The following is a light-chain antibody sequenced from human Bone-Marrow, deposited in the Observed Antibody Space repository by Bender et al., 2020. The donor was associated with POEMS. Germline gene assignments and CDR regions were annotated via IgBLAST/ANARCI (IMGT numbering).Light chain of an antibody. CDR1: KLGDKF. CDR3: QVWDTRNVV. J-gene: IGLJ2*01. Sequence: SFELTQPPSVSVSPGQTASLTCSGDKLGDKFASWYQQKPGQSPVLVIFQDTRRPSGIPERFSGSNSGNTATLTISGTQAMDEADYYCQVWDTRNVVFGGGTKVTVL. CDR2: QDT. V-gene: IGLV3-1*01.